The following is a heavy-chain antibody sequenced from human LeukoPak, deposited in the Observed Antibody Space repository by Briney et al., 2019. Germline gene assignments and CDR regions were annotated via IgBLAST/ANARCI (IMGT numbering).Heavy chain of an antibody. J-gene: IGHJ1*01. D-gene: IGHD6-13*01. V-gene: IGHV1-18*01. CDR3: ARDGAAAGRAEYFQH. CDR2: ISAYNGNT. CDR1: GYIFTTYG. Sequence: GASVKVSCKASGYIFTTYGISWVRQAPGQGLEWMGWISAYNGNTNHAQKLQGRVTMTTDTSTTTAYMELRSLRSDDTAVYYCARDGAAAGRAEYFQHWGQGTLVTVSS.